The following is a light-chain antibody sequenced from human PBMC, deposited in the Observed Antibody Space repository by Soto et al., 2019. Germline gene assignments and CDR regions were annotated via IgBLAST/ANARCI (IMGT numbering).Light chain of an antibody. V-gene: IGLV2-14*01. CDR3: GSYTSSSTYV. CDR2: EVS. Sequence: QSALTQPASVSGSPGRSITISCTGTSSDVGGYNYVSWYQQHPGKAPKLMIYEVSNRPSGVSNRFSGSKSGNTASLTISGLQAEDEADYYCGSYTSSSTYVFGTGTKVTVL. J-gene: IGLJ1*01. CDR1: SSDVGGYNY.